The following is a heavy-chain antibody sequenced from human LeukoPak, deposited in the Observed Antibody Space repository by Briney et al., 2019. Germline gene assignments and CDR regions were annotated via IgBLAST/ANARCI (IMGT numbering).Heavy chain of an antibody. CDR2: IIPIFGTA. CDR3: ARAARTEWSPFDY. D-gene: IGHD3-3*01. V-gene: IGHV1-69*05. J-gene: IGHJ4*02. Sequence: SVKVSCKASGGTFSSYAISWVRQAPGQGLEWMGGIIPIFGTANYAQKFQGRVTMTRDMSTSTVYMELSSLRSEDTAVYFCARAARTEWSPFDYWGQGTLVTVSS. CDR1: GGTFSSYA.